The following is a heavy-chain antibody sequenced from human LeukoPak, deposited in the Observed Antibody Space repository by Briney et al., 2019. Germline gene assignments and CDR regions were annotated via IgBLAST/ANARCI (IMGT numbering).Heavy chain of an antibody. V-gene: IGHV5-51*01. CDR3: ARQHGDAGDSFDP. D-gene: IGHD4-17*01. CDR2: IYPDDSDT. CDR1: GYSITTYW. Sequence: GEALKISCETAGYSITTYWIGWVRPMPGTGLEWVGAIYPDDSDTRYSPSFQGQVAISADKSVRTAYLQWSSLKASDTAMYYCARQHGDAGDSFDPWGEGTLVTVSS. J-gene: IGHJ5*02.